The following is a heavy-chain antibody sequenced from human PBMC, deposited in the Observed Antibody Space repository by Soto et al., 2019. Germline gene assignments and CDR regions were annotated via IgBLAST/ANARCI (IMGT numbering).Heavy chain of an antibody. D-gene: IGHD1-26*01. Sequence: ASVKVSCKASGYTFTGYYMHWVRQAPGQGLEWMGWISAYSGNTNYAQKFQGRVTMTTDTSTSTAYMELRSLRFDDTAVYYCARGETPIDYWGQGTLVTVSS. CDR1: GYTFTGYY. CDR3: ARGETPIDY. J-gene: IGHJ4*02. V-gene: IGHV1-18*04. CDR2: ISAYSGNT.